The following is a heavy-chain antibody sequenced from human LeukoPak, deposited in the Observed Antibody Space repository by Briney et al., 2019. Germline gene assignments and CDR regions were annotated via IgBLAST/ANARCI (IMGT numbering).Heavy chain of an antibody. CDR3: LRYDSGRI. J-gene: IGHJ4*02. CDR1: GFTFSDYW. V-gene: IGHV3-7*01. Sequence: GGSLRLSCVASGFTFSDYWMTWVRQAPGKGLEWVANIKKDGSDKYYVDSVKGRFTVSRDNAKNSLYLQMNSLRGEDTAVYHCLRYDSGRIWGQGTLVTVSS. D-gene: IGHD3-10*01. CDR2: IKKDGSDK.